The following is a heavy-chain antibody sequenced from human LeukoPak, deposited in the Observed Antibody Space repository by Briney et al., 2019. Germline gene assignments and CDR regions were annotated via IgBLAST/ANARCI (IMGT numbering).Heavy chain of an antibody. D-gene: IGHD1-26*01. J-gene: IGHJ4*02. CDR3: AIFLGATDNPSLY. CDR1: GYTFTGYY. V-gene: IGHV1-2*02. Sequence: GASVNVSCKASGYTFTGYYMHWVRQAPGQGLEWMGWINPNSGGTNYAQKSQGRVTMTSDTSISTAYMELSRLRSEDTAVYYCAIFLGATDNPSLYWGEGGQVTVS. CDR2: INPNSGGT.